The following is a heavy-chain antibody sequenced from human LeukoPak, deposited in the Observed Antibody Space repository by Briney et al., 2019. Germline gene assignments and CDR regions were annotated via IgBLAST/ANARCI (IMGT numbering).Heavy chain of an antibody. CDR2: IYYSGST. V-gene: IGHV4-59*08. D-gene: IGHD6-13*01. Sequence: SETLSLTCTVSGGSISSYYWSWIRQPPGKGLEWIGYIYYSGSTNYNPSLKSRVTISVDTSKNQFSLKLSSVTAADTAVYYCASGYSSSWHTDWGQGTLVTVSS. CDR1: GGSISSYY. CDR3: ASGYSSSWHTD. J-gene: IGHJ4*02.